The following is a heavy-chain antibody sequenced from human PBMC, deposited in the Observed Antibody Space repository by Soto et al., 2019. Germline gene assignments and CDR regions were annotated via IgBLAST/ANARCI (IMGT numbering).Heavy chain of an antibody. J-gene: IGHJ6*02. CDR2: ISSSSSYI. CDR1: GFTFSSYS. V-gene: IGHV3-21*04. D-gene: IGHD4-4*01. Sequence: PGGSLRLSCAASGFTFSSYSMNWVRQAPGKGLEWVSSISSSSSYIYYADSVKGRFTISRDNAKNSLYLQLNSLRAEDTAVYYCARAVTTLTHFGVDVWGQGTTVNVSS. CDR3: ARAVTTLTHFGVDV.